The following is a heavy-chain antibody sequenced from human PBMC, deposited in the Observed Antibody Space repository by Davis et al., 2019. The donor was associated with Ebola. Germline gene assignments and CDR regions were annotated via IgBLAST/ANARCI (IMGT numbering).Heavy chain of an antibody. D-gene: IGHD5-12*01. V-gene: IGHV4-34*01. CDR2: INHSGST. Sequence: SETLSLPFAAHGGSFSGYYWSWIRQPPGKGLDWTGEINHSGSTNYNPSLKSRVTISVDTSKNQFSLNLSSVTAADTAVYYCARAAARDYDPIDYHKHGIDVWGQGTTVTVSS. CDR3: ARAAARDYDPIDYHKHGIDV. J-gene: IGHJ6*02. CDR1: GGSFSGYY.